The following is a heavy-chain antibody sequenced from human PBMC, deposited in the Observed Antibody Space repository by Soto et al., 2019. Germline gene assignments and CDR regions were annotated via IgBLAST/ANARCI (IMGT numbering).Heavy chain of an antibody. D-gene: IGHD2-15*01. CDR3: ARDIVVVVAATGPYNWFDP. V-gene: IGHV4-39*01. J-gene: IGHJ5*02. CDR2: IYYSGST. Sequence: SETLSLTCTVSGGSISSSSYYWGWIRQPPGKGLEWIGSIYYSGSTYYSPSLKSRVTISVDTSKNQFSLKLSSVTAADTAVYYCARDIVVVVAATGPYNWFDPWGQGTLVTVSS. CDR1: GGSISSSSYY.